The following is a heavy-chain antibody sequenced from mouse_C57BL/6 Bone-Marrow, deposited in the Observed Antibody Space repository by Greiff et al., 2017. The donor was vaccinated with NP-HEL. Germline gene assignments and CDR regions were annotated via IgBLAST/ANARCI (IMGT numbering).Heavy chain of an antibody. CDR1: GFSLTSYG. CDR2: IWRGGST. D-gene: IGHD4-1*01. V-gene: IGHV2-4*01. Sequence: VQLQESGPGLVQPSQSLSITCTVSGFSLTSYGVHWVRQPPGKGLEWLGVIWRGGSTDYNAAFISRLSISKDNSKSQVFFKMNSLQADDTAIYYCVTNWAYFDYWGQGTTLTVSS. CDR3: VTNWAYFDY. J-gene: IGHJ2*01.